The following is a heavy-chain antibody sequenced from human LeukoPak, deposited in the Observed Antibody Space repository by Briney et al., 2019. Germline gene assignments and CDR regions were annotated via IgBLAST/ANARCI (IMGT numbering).Heavy chain of an antibody. D-gene: IGHD6-19*01. CDR2: IIPIFGTA. J-gene: IGHJ4*02. V-gene: IGHV1-69*05. Sequence: ASVKVSCKASGGTFSGYAISWVRQAPGQGLEWMGGIIPIFGTANYAQKFQGRVTITTDESTSTAYMELSSLRSGDTAVYYCARAGFSSGWALDYWGQGTLVTVSS. CDR3: ARAGFSSGWALDY. CDR1: GGTFSGYA.